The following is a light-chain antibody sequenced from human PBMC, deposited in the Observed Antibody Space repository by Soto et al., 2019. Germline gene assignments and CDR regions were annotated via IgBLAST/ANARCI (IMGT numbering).Light chain of an antibody. CDR2: DAF. CDR1: QSISNH. V-gene: IGKV3-11*01. CDR3: QQRGAS. Sequence: EIVLTQSPVTLSLSPGERAALSCRASQSISNHSAWYQQKPGQAPRLLIYDAFHRATGIPARFSGSGSGADFTLTISSLESEDFAVYYCQQRGASFGQGTRLEIK. J-gene: IGKJ5*01.